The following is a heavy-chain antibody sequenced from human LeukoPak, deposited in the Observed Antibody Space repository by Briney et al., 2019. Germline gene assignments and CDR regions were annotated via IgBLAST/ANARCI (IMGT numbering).Heavy chain of an antibody. J-gene: IGHJ4*02. D-gene: IGHD2-2*02. CDR2: INSDGSST. Sequence: GGSLRLSCAASGFTFSNSWMHWVRQAPGKGLVWVSRINSDGSSTTYADSVKGRFTISRDNAKNTLNLQMNSLRAEDTAVYYCARGGGYCSSASCYKYFDYWGQGALVTVSS. CDR3: ARGGGYCSSASCYKYFDY. CDR1: GFTFSNSW. V-gene: IGHV3-74*01.